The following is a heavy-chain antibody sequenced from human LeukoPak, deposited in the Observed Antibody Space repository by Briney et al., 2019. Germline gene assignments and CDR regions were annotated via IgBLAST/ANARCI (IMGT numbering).Heavy chain of an antibody. CDR2: IYYSGST. CDR1: GGSISSYY. J-gene: IGHJ6*03. Sequence: SETLSLTCTVSGGSISSYYWSWIRQPPGKGLEWIGYIYYSGSTNYNPSLKSRVTISVDTSKNQFSLKLSSVTAADTAVYYCARAKRGKQWLLEGDYYYMDVWGKGTTVTVSS. D-gene: IGHD6-19*01. V-gene: IGHV4-59*01. CDR3: ARAKRGKQWLLEGDYYYMDV.